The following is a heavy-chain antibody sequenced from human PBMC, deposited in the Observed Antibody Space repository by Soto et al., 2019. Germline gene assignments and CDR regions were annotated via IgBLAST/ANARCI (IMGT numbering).Heavy chain of an antibody. D-gene: IGHD3-10*01. CDR2: ISSSSSYI. J-gene: IGHJ4*02. CDR3: AGEMVRGVITPYFDY. V-gene: IGHV3-11*06. CDR1: GFTFSDYY. Sequence: GGSLRLSCAASGFTFSDYYMSWIRQAPGKGLEWVSYISSSSSYINYADSVKGRFTISRDNAKNSLYLQMNSLRAEDTAVYYCAGEMVRGVITPYFDYWGQGTLVTVSS.